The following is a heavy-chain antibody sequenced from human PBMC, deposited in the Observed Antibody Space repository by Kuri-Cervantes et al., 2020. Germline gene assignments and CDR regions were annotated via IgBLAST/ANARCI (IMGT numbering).Heavy chain of an antibody. CDR3: ARQEKGIVATYRHYYYYGMDV. CDR1: GFTFSSYD. J-gene: IGHJ6*02. Sequence: GGSLRLSCAASGFTFSSYDMHWVRQATGKGLEWVSAIGTAGDTYYPGSVKGRFTISRENAKNSLYLQMNSLRAGDTAVYYCARQEKGIVATYRHYYYYGMDVWGQGTTVTVSS. V-gene: IGHV3-13*01. CDR2: IGTAGDT. D-gene: IGHD5-12*01.